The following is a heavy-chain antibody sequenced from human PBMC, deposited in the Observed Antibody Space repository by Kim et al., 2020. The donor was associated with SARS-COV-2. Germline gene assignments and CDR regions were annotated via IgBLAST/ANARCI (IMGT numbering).Heavy chain of an antibody. Sequence: SETLSLTCTVSGGSISSYYWSWIRQPPGKGLEWIGYIYYSGSTNYNPSLKSRVTISVDTSKNQFSLKLSSVTAADTAVYYCARESGYCSSTSCYGGLGYYYYGMDVWGQGTTVTVSS. J-gene: IGHJ6*02. V-gene: IGHV4-59*13. CDR2: IYYSGST. CDR1: GGSISSYY. D-gene: IGHD2-2*01. CDR3: ARESGYCSSTSCYGGLGYYYYGMDV.